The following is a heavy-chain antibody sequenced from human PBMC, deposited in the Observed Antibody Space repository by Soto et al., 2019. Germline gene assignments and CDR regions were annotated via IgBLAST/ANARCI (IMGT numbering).Heavy chain of an antibody. CDR2: IRNDVSDK. J-gene: IGHJ3*02. Sequence: GGSLRLSCAASGFIFSPYGIHWVRQAPGKGLEWVALIRNDVSDKFYAESVTGRFTISRDNSKNTVYLQMSSLRAEDTALYFCARAPRMAPFDIWGQGTMVTVSS. CDR3: ARAPRMAPFDI. CDR1: GFIFSPYG. V-gene: IGHV3-33*01.